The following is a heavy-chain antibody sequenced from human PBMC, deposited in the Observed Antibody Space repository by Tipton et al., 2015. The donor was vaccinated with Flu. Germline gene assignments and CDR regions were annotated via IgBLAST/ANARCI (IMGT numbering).Heavy chain of an antibody. CDR3: ARGSIAASRYFDY. CDR2: INHSGST. V-gene: IGHV4-34*01. J-gene: IGHJ4*02. CDR1: GGSFSGYY. Sequence: TLSLTCAVYGGSFSGYYWSWIRQPPGKGLEWIGEINHSGSTNYNPSLKSRVTISVDTSKNQFSLKLSSVTAADMAVYYCARGSIAASRYFDYWGQGALVTVSS. D-gene: IGHD6-6*01.